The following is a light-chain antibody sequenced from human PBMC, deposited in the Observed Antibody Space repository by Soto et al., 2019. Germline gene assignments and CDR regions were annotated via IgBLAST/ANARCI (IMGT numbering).Light chain of an antibody. CDR3: QHYNSYSEA. Sequence: EIVLTQSPATLSLSPGERATLSCRASQSIGYYLAWYQQKPGQAPRLLIYGASTRATGIPARFSGSGSGTEFTLTISSLQSEDFATYYCQHYNSYSEAFGQGTKVDIK. CDR2: GAS. J-gene: IGKJ1*01. CDR1: QSIGYY. V-gene: IGKV3-15*01.